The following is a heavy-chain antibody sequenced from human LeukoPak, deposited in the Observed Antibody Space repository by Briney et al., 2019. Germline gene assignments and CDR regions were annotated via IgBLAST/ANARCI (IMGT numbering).Heavy chain of an antibody. CDR3: ARAAVAGTFDY. J-gene: IGHJ4*02. V-gene: IGHV3-21*01. D-gene: IGHD6-19*01. CDR1: GFTFSSYS. Sequence: PGGSLRLSCAASGFTFSSYSMNWVRQARGKGLEWVSSISSSSSYIYYADSVKGRFTISRDNAKSSLYLQMNSLRAEDTAVYYCARAAVAGTFDYWGQGTLVTVSS. CDR2: ISSSSSYI.